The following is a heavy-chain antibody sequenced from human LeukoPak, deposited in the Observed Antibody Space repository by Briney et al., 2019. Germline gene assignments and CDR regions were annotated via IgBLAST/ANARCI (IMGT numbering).Heavy chain of an antibody. J-gene: IGHJ3*02. V-gene: IGHV3-53*01. CDR3: ARGYYYGSGSYYNLETLPDAFDI. CDR2: IYSGGST. D-gene: IGHD3-10*01. Sequence: PGGSLRLSCAASGFTVSSNYMSWVRQAPGKGLEWVSVIYSGGSTYYADSVKGRFTISRDNSKNTLYLQMNSLRAEDTAVYYCARGYYYGSGSYYNLETLPDAFDIWGQGTMVTVSS. CDR1: GFTVSSNY.